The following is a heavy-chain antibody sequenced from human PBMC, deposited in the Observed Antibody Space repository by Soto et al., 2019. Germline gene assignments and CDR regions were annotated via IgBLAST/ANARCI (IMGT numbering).Heavy chain of an antibody. V-gene: IGHV3-33*01. CDR3: ASDLTGLYDRWSGYTFDY. Sequence: QVQLVQSGGGVDQPGTSLRLSCAASGFTFSSYGMHWVRQAPGQGLEWVAGIWYDRSNKYYADSVKGRFTISRDNSKNTLCMQMMGLRAEETAVYSWASDLTGLYDRWSGYTFDYWGQGTLVTVSS. CDR2: IWYDRSNK. CDR1: GFTFSSYG. D-gene: IGHD3-9*01. J-gene: IGHJ4*02.